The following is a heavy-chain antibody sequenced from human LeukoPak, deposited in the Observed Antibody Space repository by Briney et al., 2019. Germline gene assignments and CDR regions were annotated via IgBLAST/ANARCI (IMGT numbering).Heavy chain of an antibody. J-gene: IGHJ4*02. V-gene: IGHV4-61*02. Sequence: SETLSLTCTVSGGSISNRNYYWSWIRQPAGKGLEWIGRIYTSGSTNYNPSLKSRVTISVDTSKNQFSLKLSSVTAADTAVYYCASEGGSGSFFRDVGVYFDYWGQGTLVTVSS. CDR3: ASEGGSGSFFRDVGVYFDY. CDR2: IYTSGST. D-gene: IGHD3-10*01. CDR1: GGSISNRNYY.